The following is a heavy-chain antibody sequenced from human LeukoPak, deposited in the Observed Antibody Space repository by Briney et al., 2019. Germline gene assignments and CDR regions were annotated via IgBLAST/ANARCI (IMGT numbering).Heavy chain of an antibody. CDR1: GFTFSSYG. J-gene: IGHJ4*02. D-gene: IGHD4-17*01. CDR2: IWYDGSNK. Sequence: PGGSLRLSCAASGFTFSSYGMHWVRQAPGKGLEWVAVIWYDGSNKYYADSVKGRFTISRDNSKNTLYLQMNSLRAEDTAVYYCARDPGNYGDSAFDYWGQGPLVTVSS. V-gene: IGHV3-33*01. CDR3: ARDPGNYGDSAFDY.